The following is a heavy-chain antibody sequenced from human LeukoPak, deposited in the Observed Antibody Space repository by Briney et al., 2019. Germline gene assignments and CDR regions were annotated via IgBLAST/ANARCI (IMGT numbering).Heavy chain of an antibody. CDR1: GFTFNSYG. CDR3: ATDSKYYDSSGYYWEGVRYYFDY. J-gene: IGHJ4*02. V-gene: IGHV3-30*02. CDR2: IRYDGNNK. D-gene: IGHD3-22*01. Sequence: PGGSLRLSCAASGFTFNSYGMHWVRQAPGKGLEWVAFIRYDGNNKYYADSVKGRFTISRDNSKNTLYLQMNSLRAEDTAVYYCATDSKYYDSSGYYWEGVRYYFDYWGQGTLVTVSS.